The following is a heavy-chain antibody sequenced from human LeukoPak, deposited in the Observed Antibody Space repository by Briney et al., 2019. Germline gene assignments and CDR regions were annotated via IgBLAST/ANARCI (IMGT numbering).Heavy chain of an antibody. D-gene: IGHD3-10*01. V-gene: IGHV3-30*18. CDR1: GFTFSSYG. CDR2: ISYDGSNK. Sequence: GGSLRLSCAASGFTFSSYGMHWVRQAPGKGLEWVAVISYDGSNKYCADSVKGRFTISRDNSKSTLYLQMNSLRAGDTAVYYCAKDRGYYAPFDYWGQGTLVTVSS. CDR3: AKDRGYYAPFDY. J-gene: IGHJ4*02.